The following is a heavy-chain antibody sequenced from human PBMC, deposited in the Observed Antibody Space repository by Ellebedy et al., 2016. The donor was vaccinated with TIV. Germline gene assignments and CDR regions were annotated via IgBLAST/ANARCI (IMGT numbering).Heavy chain of an antibody. D-gene: IGHD5-18*01. CDR2: FDPEDGET. CDR3: ATEKYSYGFGPNWFDP. CDR1: GYTLTELS. V-gene: IGHV1-24*01. Sequence: AASVKVSCKVSGYTLTELSMHWVRQAPGKGLEWMGGFDPEDGETIYAQKFQGRVTMTEDTSTDTAYMELSSLRSEDTAVYYCATEKYSYGFGPNWFDPWGQGTLVTVSS. J-gene: IGHJ5*02.